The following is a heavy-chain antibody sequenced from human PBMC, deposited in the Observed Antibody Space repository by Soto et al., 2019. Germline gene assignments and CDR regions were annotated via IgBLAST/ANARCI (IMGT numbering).Heavy chain of an antibody. Sequence: QVRLQESGPGLVKPSETLALTCSVYGGSISSYYWSWIRQPPGRGLEWIGDIYYSGNTNYNPSLNSRVTISVDTSRSQFYLELKSVTAAYTAVYYCARALSYHDVLTGRGWVFYFDYWGQGALVIVSS. CDR3: ARALSYHDVLTGRGWVFYFDY. D-gene: IGHD3-9*01. CDR1: GGSISSYY. J-gene: IGHJ4*02. V-gene: IGHV4-59*01. CDR2: IYYSGNT.